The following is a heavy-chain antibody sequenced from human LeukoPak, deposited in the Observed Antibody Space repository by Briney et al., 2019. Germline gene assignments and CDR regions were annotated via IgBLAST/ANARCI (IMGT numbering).Heavy chain of an antibody. Sequence: PGGSLRLPCAASGFTFSSYGMHWVRQAPGKGLEWVAVIWYDGSNKYYADSVKGRFTISRDNSKNTLYLQMNSLRAEDTAVYYCAKDSEYCGGDCYSGAGHWGQGTLATVSS. J-gene: IGHJ4*02. CDR2: IWYDGSNK. D-gene: IGHD2-21*02. CDR3: AKDSEYCGGDCYSGAGH. V-gene: IGHV3-33*06. CDR1: GFTFSSYG.